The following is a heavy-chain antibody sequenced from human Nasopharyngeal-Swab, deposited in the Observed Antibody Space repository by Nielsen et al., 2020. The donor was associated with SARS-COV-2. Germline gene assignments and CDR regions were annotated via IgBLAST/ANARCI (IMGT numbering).Heavy chain of an antibody. D-gene: IGHD3-10*01. J-gene: IGHJ4*02. V-gene: IGHV1-46*01. Sequence: ASVKLSCQASGYTFTSYYMHWVRQAPGQGLEWMGIINPSGGSTSYAQKFQGRVTMTRDTSISTAYMELSRLRSDDTAVYYCARDRYGSGSYYLDYWGQGTLVTVSS. CDR2: INPSGGST. CDR3: ARDRYGSGSYYLDY. CDR1: GYTFTSYY.